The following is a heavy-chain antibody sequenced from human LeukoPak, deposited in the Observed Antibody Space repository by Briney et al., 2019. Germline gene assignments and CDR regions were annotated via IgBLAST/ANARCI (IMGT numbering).Heavy chain of an antibody. D-gene: IGHD3-22*01. V-gene: IGHV4-39*01. Sequence: SETLSLTCTVAGGSISSSSYYWGWIRQPPGKGLERIGSIYYSGSTYYNPSLKSRVTISVDTSKNQFSLKLSSVTAADTAVYYCARIYDSSGHPRWGQGTLVTVSS. CDR1: GGSISSSSYY. CDR3: ARIYDSSGHPR. J-gene: IGHJ4*02. CDR2: IYYSGST.